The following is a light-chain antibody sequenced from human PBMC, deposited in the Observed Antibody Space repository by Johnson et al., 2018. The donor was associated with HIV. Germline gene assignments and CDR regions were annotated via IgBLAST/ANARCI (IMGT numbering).Light chain of an antibody. V-gene: IGLV1-51*02. CDR2: EKN. CDR3: GTWDTSLSARGV. J-gene: IGLJ1*01. Sequence: QSVLTQPPSVSAAPGQKVTISCSGSTSNIGNNYVSWYQQLPGTATKLLIYEKNKRPSGIPDRFSASKSGTSTTLVIPGLQTGDEADYYCGTWDTSLSARGVFGTGTKVTVL. CDR1: TSNIGNNY.